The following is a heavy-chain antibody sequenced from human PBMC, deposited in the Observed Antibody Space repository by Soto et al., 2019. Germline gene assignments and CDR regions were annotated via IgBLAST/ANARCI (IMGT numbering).Heavy chain of an antibody. CDR1: GFTFSSYA. D-gene: IGHD3-9*01. J-gene: IGHJ6*02. CDR2: ISYDGSNK. CDR3: ARDNYDIFTTESLHYYGMDV. V-gene: IGHV3-30-3*01. Sequence: GGSLRLSCAASGFTFSSYAMHWVRQAPGKGLEWVAVISYDGSNKYYANSVKGRFTISRDNSKNTLYLQMNRLSAEDTAVYYGARDNYDIFTTESLHYYGMDVWGQGTTVTVSS.